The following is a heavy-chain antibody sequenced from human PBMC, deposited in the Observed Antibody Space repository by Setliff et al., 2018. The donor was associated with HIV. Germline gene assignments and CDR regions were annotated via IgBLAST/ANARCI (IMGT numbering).Heavy chain of an antibody. Sequence: SSETLSLTCTVSGGSISRYYWSWIRQPAGKGLEWIGRIYPSGNINYNPSLKSRLTMSIDTSKNQFSLKLSSVTATDTAVYYCARRPGGSDIWGQGTVVTVSS. CDR3: ARRPGGSDI. J-gene: IGHJ3*02. D-gene: IGHD2-8*02. CDR2: IYPSGNI. V-gene: IGHV4-4*07. CDR1: GGSISRYY.